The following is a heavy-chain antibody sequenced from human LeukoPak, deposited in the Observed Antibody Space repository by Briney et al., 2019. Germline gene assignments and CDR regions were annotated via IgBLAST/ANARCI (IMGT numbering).Heavy chain of an antibody. CDR3: AGPGNYYDSSGYPFDY. J-gene: IGHJ4*02. CDR1: GFTVSSNY. V-gene: IGHV3-53*01. Sequence: PGGSLRLSCAASGFTVSSNYMSWVRQAPGKGLEWVSVIYSGGGTYCADSVKGRFTISRDNSKNTLYLQMNSLRAEDTAVYYCAGPGNYYDSSGYPFDYWGQGTLVTVSS. CDR2: IYSGGGT. D-gene: IGHD3-22*01.